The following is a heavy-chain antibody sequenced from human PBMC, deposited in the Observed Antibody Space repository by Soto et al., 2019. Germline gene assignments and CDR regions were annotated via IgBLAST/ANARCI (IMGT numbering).Heavy chain of an antibody. V-gene: IGHV3-30*18. CDR1: GFSFSSYG. D-gene: IGHD3-22*01. J-gene: IGHJ4*02. CDR3: AKDQAYYDSSGFYPFDY. CDR2: ISYDGSNT. Sequence: QVQLVESGEGMVQPGRSLRLSCAASGFSFSSYGTHWVRQAPGKGLEWVAVISYDGSNTYYADSVKGRFTISRDNSKNTLYLQMNSLRAEDTAVYYCAKDQAYYDSSGFYPFDYWGQGTLVTVSS.